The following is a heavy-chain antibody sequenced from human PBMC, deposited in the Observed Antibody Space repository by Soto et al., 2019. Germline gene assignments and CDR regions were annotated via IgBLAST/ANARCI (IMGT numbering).Heavy chain of an antibody. CDR1: GFTFSSYA. CDR2: ISYDGSNK. CDR3: ARDRGALTYYYYAMDV. Sequence: LRLSCAASGFTFSSYAIHWVRQAPGKGLEWVAVISYDGSNKYYADSVKGRFTISRDNSKNTLYLQMNSLRAEDTALYYCARDRGALTYYYYAMDVWGQGTTVTVSS. J-gene: IGHJ6*02. D-gene: IGHD3-10*01. V-gene: IGHV3-30-3*01.